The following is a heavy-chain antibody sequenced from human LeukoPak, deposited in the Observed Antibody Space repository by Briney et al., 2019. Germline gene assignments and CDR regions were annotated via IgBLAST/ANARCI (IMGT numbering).Heavy chain of an antibody. J-gene: IGHJ4*02. CDR2: IYYSGST. D-gene: IGHD5-18*01. V-gene: IGHV4-59*08. Sequence: SETLSLTCTVSGGSISSYYWSWLRQPPEKGLEWIGYIYYSGSTNYNPSLKSRVTISVDTSKNQFSLKLSSVTAADTAVYYCARHLQRGYSYGVLFDYWGQGTLVTVSS. CDR1: GGSISSYY. CDR3: ARHLQRGYSYGVLFDY.